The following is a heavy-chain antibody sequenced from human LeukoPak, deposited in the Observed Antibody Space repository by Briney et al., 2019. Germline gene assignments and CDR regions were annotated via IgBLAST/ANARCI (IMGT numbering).Heavy chain of an antibody. V-gene: IGHV3-33*06. Sequence: GRSLRLSCAASGFTFSSYGMHRVREAPGNGLEWVAVIWYDGSNKYYADSVKGRFTISRDNSKNTLYLQMNSLRAEDTAVYYCAKGETSGSDYDFWSGYPNTYFDYWGQGTLVTVSS. CDR2: IWYDGSNK. D-gene: IGHD3-3*01. J-gene: IGHJ4*02. CDR3: AKGETSGSDYDFWSGYPNTYFDY. CDR1: GFTFSSYG.